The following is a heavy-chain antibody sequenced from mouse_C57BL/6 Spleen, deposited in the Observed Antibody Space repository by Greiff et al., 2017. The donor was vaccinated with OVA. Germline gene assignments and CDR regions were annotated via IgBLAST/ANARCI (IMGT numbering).Heavy chain of an antibody. J-gene: IGHJ4*01. CDR2: IDPENGDT. V-gene: IGHV14-4*01. CDR1: GFNIKDDY. CDR3: TTWGNYYAMDY. Sequence: EVKLVESGAELVRPGASVKLSCTASGFNIKDDYMHWVKQRPEQGLEWIGWIDPENGDTEYASKFQGKATITADTSSNTAYLQLSSLTSEDTAVYYCTTWGNYYAMDYWGQGTSVTVSS.